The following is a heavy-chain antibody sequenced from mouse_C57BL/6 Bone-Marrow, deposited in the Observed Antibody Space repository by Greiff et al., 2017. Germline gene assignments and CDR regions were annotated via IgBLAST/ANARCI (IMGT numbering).Heavy chain of an antibody. CDR2: INPYNGGT. CDR3: ARTVLGRNYYAMDY. V-gene: IGHV1-19*01. J-gene: IGHJ4*01. CDR1: GYTFTDYY. Sequence: EVQLQQSGPVLVKPGASVKMSCKASGYTFTDYYMNWVKQSHGKRLEWIGVINPYNGGTSYNQKFKGKATLTVDKSSSTAYMEHNSLTSEDSAVYYCARTVLGRNYYAMDYWGQGTSGTVSS. D-gene: IGHD1-1*01.